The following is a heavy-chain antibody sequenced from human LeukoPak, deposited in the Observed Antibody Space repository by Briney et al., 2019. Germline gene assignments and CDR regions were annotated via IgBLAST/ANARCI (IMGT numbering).Heavy chain of an antibody. D-gene: IGHD3-22*01. CDR3: ARGQYYYDSSGYYFDY. J-gene: IGHJ4*02. V-gene: IGHV1-69*04. CDR1: GRTFSSYA. CDR2: IIPILGIA. Sequence: GASVKVSCKASGRTFSSYAISWVRQAPGQGLEWMGRIIPILGIANYAQKFQGRVTITADKSTSTAYMELSSLRSEDTAVYYCARGQYYYDSSGYYFDYWGQGTLVTVSS.